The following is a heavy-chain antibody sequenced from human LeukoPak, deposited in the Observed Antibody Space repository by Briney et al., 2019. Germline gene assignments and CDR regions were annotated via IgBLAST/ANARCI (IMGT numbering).Heavy chain of an antibody. V-gene: IGHV3-73*01. CDR1: GFTFSGSA. J-gene: IGHJ3*02. CDR2: IRSKANSYAT. Sequence: GGSLRLSCAASGFTFSGSAMHWVRQASGKGLEWVGRIRSKANSYATAYAASVKGRFTISRDDSKNTAYLQVNSLKTEDTAVYYCTRAIHGGDAFDIWGQGTMVTVSS. D-gene: IGHD2-2*01. CDR3: TRAIHGGDAFDI.